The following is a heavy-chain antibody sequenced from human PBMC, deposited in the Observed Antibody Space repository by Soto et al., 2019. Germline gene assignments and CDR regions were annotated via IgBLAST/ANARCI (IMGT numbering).Heavy chain of an antibody. V-gene: IGHV5-51*01. J-gene: IGHJ6*02. CDR1: GYSFTSYW. CDR2: IYPGDSDT. Sequence: PGDSLKISCKVSGYSFTSYWIGWVRQMPGKGLEWMGIIYPGDSDTRYSPSFQGQVTISADKSISTAYLQWSSLKASDTAMYYCARVLRVTTVLYYYYYGMDVWGQGTTVTVSS. CDR3: ARVLRVTTVLYYYYYGMDV. D-gene: IGHD4-4*01.